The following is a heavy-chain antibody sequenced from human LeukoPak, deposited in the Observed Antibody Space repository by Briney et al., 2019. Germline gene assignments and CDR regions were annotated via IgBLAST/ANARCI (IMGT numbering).Heavy chain of an antibody. CDR2: IYTSAST. J-gene: IGHJ3*02. Sequence: SETLSLTCTVSGGSISSYYWSWIRQPAGKGLEWIGRIYTSASTNYNPSLKSRVTMSVDMSKNQFSLKLSSVTAADTAVYYCARVYCSITSCYTDAFDIWGQGTMVTVSS. CDR3: ARVYCSITSCYTDAFDI. D-gene: IGHD2-2*02. CDR1: GGSISSYY. V-gene: IGHV4-4*07.